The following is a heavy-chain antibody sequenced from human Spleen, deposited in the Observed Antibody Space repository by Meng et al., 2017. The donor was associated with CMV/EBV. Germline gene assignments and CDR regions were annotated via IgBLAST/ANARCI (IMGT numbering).Heavy chain of an antibody. J-gene: IGHJ4*02. D-gene: IGHD6-19*01. V-gene: IGHV4-61*02. CDR2: IYTSGST. CDR3: ARFLAVAGRLDY. Sequence: QVQLQESGRGLVKPSQPLFLTCTVSGGSISSGSYYWSWIRQPAGKGLEWIGRIYTSGSTNYNPSLKSRVTISVDTSKNQFSLKLSSVTAADTAVYYCARFLAVAGRLDYWGQGTLVTVSS. CDR1: GGSISSGSYY.